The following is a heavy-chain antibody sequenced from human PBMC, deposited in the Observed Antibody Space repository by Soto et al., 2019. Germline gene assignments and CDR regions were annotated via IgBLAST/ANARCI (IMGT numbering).Heavy chain of an antibody. V-gene: IGHV3-9*01. Sequence: GGSLRLSCTASGFTFDDYAMHWVRQGPGRGLEWVSGITWNSGKIAYADSVKGRFTIARDDDNNSLYLQMNSLRPEDTALYYCVKDSYADFHRVLSTAEYFFDYWGHGTLVTVS. CDR3: VKDSYADFHRVLSTAEYFFDY. D-gene: IGHD2-15*01. CDR2: ITWNSGKI. J-gene: IGHJ4*01. CDR1: GFTFDDYA.